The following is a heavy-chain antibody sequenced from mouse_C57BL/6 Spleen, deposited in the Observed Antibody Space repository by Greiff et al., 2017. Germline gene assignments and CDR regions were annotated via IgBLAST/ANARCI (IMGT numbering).Heavy chain of an antibody. CDR2: IYPRSGNT. Sequence: VQLQQSGAELARPGASVKLSCKASGYTFTSYGISWVKQRTGQGLEWIGEIYPRSGNTYYNEKFKGKATMTADKSSSTAYMELRSLTSEDSAVYFCASPPYGSSPAWFAYWGQGTLVTVSA. D-gene: IGHD1-1*01. V-gene: IGHV1-81*01. CDR3: ASPPYGSSPAWFAY. CDR1: GYTFTSYG. J-gene: IGHJ3*01.